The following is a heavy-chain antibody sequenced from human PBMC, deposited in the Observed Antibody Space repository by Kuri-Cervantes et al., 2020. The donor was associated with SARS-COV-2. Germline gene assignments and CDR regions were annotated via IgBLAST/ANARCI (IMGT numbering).Heavy chain of an antibody. CDR3: AKDGGPGEMATIFGVGRPRGFGNRWIDY. D-gene: IGHD5-24*01. J-gene: IGHJ4*02. V-gene: IGHV1-46*01. CDR2: INPSGGST. Sequence: SVKVSCKASGYTFSSYYMHWVRQAPGQGLEWMGVINPSGGSTSYSQKFQVRVTLTRDTSTHTFYMELSSLRSDETAVYYCAKDGGPGEMATIFGVGRPRGFGNRWIDYWGQGSLVTVSS. CDR1: GYTFSSYY.